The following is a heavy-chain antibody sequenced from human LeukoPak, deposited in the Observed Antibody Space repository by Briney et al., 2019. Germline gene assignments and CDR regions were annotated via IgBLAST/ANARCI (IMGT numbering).Heavy chain of an antibody. D-gene: IGHD6-13*01. CDR2: ISSSSSTI. CDR1: GFKFGDFW. V-gene: IGHV3-48*01. J-gene: IGHJ4*02. Sequence: GGSLRLSCAASGFKFGDFWMAWVRQAPGKGLEWVSYISSSSSTIYYADSMKGRFTIFRDNAKNSLYLQMNSLRAEDTAVYYCARDSGQQLVWGDYWGQGTLVTVSS. CDR3: ARDSGQQLVWGDY.